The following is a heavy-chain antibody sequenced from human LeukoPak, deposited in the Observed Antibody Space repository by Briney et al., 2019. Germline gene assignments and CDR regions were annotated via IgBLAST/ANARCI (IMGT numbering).Heavy chain of an antibody. CDR1: GYTFTSYG. V-gene: IGHV1-18*01. J-gene: IGHJ6*03. CDR2: ISAYNGNT. CDR3: ARVGYSYGYLQYYYYYMDV. D-gene: IGHD5-18*01. Sequence: GASVKVSCKASGYTFTSYGISWVRQAPGRGLEWMGWISAYNGNTNYAQKLQGRVTMTTDTSTSTAYMELRSLRSDDTAVYYCARVGYSYGYLQYYYYYMDVWGKGTTVTISS.